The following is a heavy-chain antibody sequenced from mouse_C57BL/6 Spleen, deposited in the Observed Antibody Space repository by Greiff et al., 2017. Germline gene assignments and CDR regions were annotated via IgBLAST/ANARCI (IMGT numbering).Heavy chain of an antibody. CDR2: INPGSGGT. CDR1: GYAFTNYL. Sequence: QVQLQQSGAELVRPGTSVKVSCKASGYAFTNYLIEWVKQRPGQGLEWIGVINPGSGGTNYNEKFKGKATLTADKSSSTAYMQLSSLTSEDSAVYFCARNYGRPYWYFDVWGTGTTVTVSS. D-gene: IGHD1-1*01. CDR3: ARNYGRPYWYFDV. V-gene: IGHV1-54*01. J-gene: IGHJ1*03.